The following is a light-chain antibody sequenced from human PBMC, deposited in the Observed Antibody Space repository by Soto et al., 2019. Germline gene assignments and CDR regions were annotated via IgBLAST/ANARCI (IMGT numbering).Light chain of an antibody. CDR3: AAWDDSLSGSYV. J-gene: IGLJ1*01. V-gene: IGLV1-47*01. Sequence: QSVLTQPPSAYGTPGQRVTISCSGSSSNIGSNYVYWYQQLPGTAPKVLIYRNNQRPSGVPDRFSGSKSGTSASLAISGLRSEDEADYYCAAWDDSLSGSYVFGKGTRSPS. CDR1: SSNIGSNY. CDR2: RNN.